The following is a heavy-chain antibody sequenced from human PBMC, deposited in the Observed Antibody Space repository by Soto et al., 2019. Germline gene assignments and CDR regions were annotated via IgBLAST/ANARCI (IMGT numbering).Heavy chain of an antibody. D-gene: IGHD1-26*01. CDR2: ISHSGST. V-gene: IGHV4-30-2*01. Sequence: QLQLQESGSGLVKPSQTLSLTCAVSGDSINSPGYSWSWIRQPPGKGLEWIGSISHSGSTSYPPSLTSRVVISGDTSANLLSLMLTSVTAADTAVYYCARSEGMGVTTFDFWGQGTHVIVSS. CDR3: ARSEGMGVTTFDF. J-gene: IGHJ5*01. CDR1: GDSINSPGYS.